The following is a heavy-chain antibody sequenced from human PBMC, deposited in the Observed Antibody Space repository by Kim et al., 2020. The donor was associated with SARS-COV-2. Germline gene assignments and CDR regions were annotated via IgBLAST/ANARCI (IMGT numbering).Heavy chain of an antibody. V-gene: IGHV3-33*06. CDR3: AKDVAGYDILLGYYHYYGMDV. Sequence: GGSLRLSCAASGFTFSSYGMHWVRQAPGKGLEWVEVIWYDGSNKYDADSVKGRFTIARDNSKNTLYLKMNSLRAEDTAVYYCAKDVAGYDILLGYYHYYGMDVWGHGTTVTVSS. CDR2: IWYDGSNK. CDR1: GFTFSSYG. D-gene: IGHD3-9*01. J-gene: IGHJ6*02.